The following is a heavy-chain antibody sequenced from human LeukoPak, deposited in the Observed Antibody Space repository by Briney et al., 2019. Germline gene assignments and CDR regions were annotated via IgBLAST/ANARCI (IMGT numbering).Heavy chain of an antibody. CDR1: GFTFSSYW. V-gene: IGHV3-74*01. CDR3: ARAILRGVIHG. CDR2: INSDGSST. J-gene: IGHJ4*02. Sequence: PGGTLRLSCAASGFTFSSYWMHWVRQAPGKGPVWVSRINSDGSSTSYADSVRGQFTISRDNAKNTLYLQMNSLRAEDTAVYYCARAILRGVIHGWGQGTLVTVSS. D-gene: IGHD3-10*01.